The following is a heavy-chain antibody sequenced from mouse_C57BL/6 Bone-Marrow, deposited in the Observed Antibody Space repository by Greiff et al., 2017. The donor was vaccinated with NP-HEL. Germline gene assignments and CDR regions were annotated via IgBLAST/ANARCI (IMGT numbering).Heavy chain of an antibody. CDR3: ARSPLSYYYGSLDY. CDR1: GFTFSSYG. V-gene: IGHV5-6*01. Sequence: EVKVVESGGDLVKPGGSLKLSCAASGFTFSSYGMSWVRQTPDKRLEWVATISSGGSYTYYPDSVKGRFTISRDNAKNTLYLQMSSLKSEDTAMYYCARSPLSYYYGSLDYWGQGTTLTVSS. CDR2: ISSGGSYT. D-gene: IGHD1-1*01. J-gene: IGHJ2*01.